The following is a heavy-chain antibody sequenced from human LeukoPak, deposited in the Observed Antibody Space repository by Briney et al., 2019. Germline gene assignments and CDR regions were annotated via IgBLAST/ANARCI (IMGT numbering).Heavy chain of an antibody. D-gene: IGHD3-16*01. CDR1: GYTFTSYG. CDR2: INPNSGGT. CDR3: ARAYTGHYIGGFDY. J-gene: IGHJ4*02. Sequence: ASVKVSCKASGYTFTSYGISWVRQATGQGLEWMGWINPNSGGTNYAQKFQGRVTMTRDTSISTAYMELSSLRSEDTAVYYCARAYTGHYIGGFDYWGQGTLVTVSS. V-gene: IGHV1-2*02.